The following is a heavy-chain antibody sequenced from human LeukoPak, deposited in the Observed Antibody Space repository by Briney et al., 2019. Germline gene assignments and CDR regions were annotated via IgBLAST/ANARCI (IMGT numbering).Heavy chain of an antibody. CDR1: GGSISSYF. V-gene: IGHV4-59*01. Sequence: PSETLSRTCTGAGGSISSYFWSWIRQSPGKGLEWIGLMYHSGSTNYNPSLKMRVIMSQDTSTNQFSLQVNSVTAADSAVYSCARSFRGYSQGYYYYAMDVWGQGTTVTVFS. CDR2: MYHSGST. D-gene: IGHD5-18*01. CDR3: ARSFRGYSQGYYYYAMDV. J-gene: IGHJ6*02.